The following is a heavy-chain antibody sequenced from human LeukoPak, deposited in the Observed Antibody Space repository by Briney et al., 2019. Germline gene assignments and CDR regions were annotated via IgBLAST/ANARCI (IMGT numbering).Heavy chain of an antibody. D-gene: IGHD3-16*02. J-gene: IGHJ5*02. CDR3: ARKVVTESLRWLDP. CDR2: ISTQNGDT. Sequence: ASVKVSSKASGYTCTTCGINWVRQAPGQGLEWMGWISTQNGDTSYAQNFQGRVTTTTDTSTSTAYMELRSLRSDDTAVYYCARKVVTESLRWLDPWGQGTLVTVSS. CDR1: GYTCTTCG. V-gene: IGHV1-18*01.